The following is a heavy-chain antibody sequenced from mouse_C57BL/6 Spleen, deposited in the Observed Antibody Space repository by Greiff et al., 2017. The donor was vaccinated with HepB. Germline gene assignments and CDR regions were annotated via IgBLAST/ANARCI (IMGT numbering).Heavy chain of an antibody. CDR1: GYTFTDYY. J-gene: IGHJ4*01. CDR3: ARSGYEYDVGYAMDY. CDR2: INPNNGGT. V-gene: IGHV1-26*01. Sequence: EVQLQQSGPELVKPGASVKISCKASGYTFTDYYMNWVKQSHGKSLEWIGDINPNNGGTSYNQKFKGKATLTVDKSSSTAYMELRSLTSEDSAVYYCARSGYEYDVGYAMDYWGQGTSVTVSS. D-gene: IGHD2-4*01.